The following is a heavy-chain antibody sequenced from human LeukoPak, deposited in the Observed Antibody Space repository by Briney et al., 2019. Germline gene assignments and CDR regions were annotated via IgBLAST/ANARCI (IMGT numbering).Heavy chain of an antibody. CDR1: GFTFSSYA. V-gene: IGHV3-23*01. CDR2: ISGSGGST. Sequence: PGGSPRLSCAASGFTFSSYAMSWVRQAPGKGLEWVSAISGSGGSTYYADSVKGRFTISRDNSKNTLYLQMNSLRAEDTAVYYCAPSLKWEPPYYFDYWGQGTLVTVSS. CDR3: APSLKWEPPYYFDY. J-gene: IGHJ4*02. D-gene: IGHD1-26*01.